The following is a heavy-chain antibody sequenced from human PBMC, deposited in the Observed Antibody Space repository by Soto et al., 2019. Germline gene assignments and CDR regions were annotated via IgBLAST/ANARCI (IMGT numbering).Heavy chain of an antibody. J-gene: IGHJ4*02. D-gene: IGHD6-19*01. CDR2: IRGSGDST. V-gene: IGHV3-23*01. Sequence: EVQLLESGGGLLQPGGSLRLSCAASGFTFSSYAMSWVRQAPGKGLEWVSTIRGSGDSTYYADSVKGRFTISRDNSKNTLYLQMNSLRPEDTAVYYCAKDLIAVAGTRSRLGYYFDYWGQGALVTVSS. CDR3: AKDLIAVAGTRSRLGYYFDY. CDR1: GFTFSSYA.